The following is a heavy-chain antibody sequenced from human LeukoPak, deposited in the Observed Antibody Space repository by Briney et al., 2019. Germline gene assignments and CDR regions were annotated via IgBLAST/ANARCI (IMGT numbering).Heavy chain of an antibody. Sequence: GGSLRLSCAASGFTFDDYAMHWVRQAPGKGLEWVSGISWNSGSIGYADSVKGRFTISRDNAKNSLYLQMNSLRAEDTALYYCAKGIYYYDSSGYFLTPYFDYWGQGTLVTVSS. V-gene: IGHV3-9*01. J-gene: IGHJ4*02. CDR2: ISWNSGSI. CDR3: AKGIYYYDSSGYFLTPYFDY. D-gene: IGHD3-22*01. CDR1: GFTFDDYA.